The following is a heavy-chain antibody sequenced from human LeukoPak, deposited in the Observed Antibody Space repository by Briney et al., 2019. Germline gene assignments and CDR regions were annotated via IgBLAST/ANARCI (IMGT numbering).Heavy chain of an antibody. D-gene: IGHD6-13*01. Sequence: ASVKVSCKASGYTFTGYYMHWVRQAPGQGLEWMGWINPNSGGTNYAQKFQGRVTMTRDTSISTAYMELSRLRSDDTAVYYCARGGLASSWYPYYYYMDVWGKGTTVTVSS. CDR3: ARGGLASSWYPYYYYMDV. V-gene: IGHV1-2*02. CDR1: GYTFTGYY. CDR2: INPNSGGT. J-gene: IGHJ6*03.